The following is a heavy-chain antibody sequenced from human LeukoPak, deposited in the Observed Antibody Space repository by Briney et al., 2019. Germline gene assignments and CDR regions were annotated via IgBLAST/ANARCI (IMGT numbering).Heavy chain of an antibody. CDR2: ISGSGGST. D-gene: IGHD6-19*01. V-gene: IGHV3-23*01. CDR3: AKGDSSGWYHFDH. Sequence: PGGSLRLSCAASGCTFSSYAMSWVRQAPGKGLEWVSAISGSGGSTYYADSVKGRFTISRDNSKNTLYLQMNSLRAEDTAVYYWAKGDSSGWYHFDHRGQGTLVTVSS. J-gene: IGHJ4*02. CDR1: GCTFSSYA.